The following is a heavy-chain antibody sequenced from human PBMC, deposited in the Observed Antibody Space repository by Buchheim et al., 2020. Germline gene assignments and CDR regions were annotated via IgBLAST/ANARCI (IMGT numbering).Heavy chain of an antibody. J-gene: IGHJ4*02. Sequence: QVQLVESGGGVVQPGRSLRLSCADSGFTFSSYAMHWVRQAPGKGLEWVAVISYDGSNKHYAASVQGRFTISRDNSKNTLYLQMNSLRAEDTAVYYCARDLFGYYYDSSGYYPGDYWGQGTL. V-gene: IGHV3-30-3*01. CDR3: ARDLFGYYYDSSGYYPGDY. CDR2: ISYDGSNK. D-gene: IGHD3-22*01. CDR1: GFTFSSYA.